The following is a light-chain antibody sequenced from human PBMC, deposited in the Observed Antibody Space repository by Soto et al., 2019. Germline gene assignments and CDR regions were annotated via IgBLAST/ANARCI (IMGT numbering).Light chain of an antibody. CDR1: SSDVGGYNY. V-gene: IGLV2-14*01. CDR2: DVS. J-gene: IGLJ1*01. CDR3: SSYTSSSTPYV. Sequence: QCALTQPASVTGSAGQSLSIFCTGTSSDVGGYNYVSWYQQHPGKAPKLMIYDVSNRPSGVSNRFSGSKSGNTASLTISGLQAEDEADYYCSSYTSSSTPYVFGTGTKSPS.